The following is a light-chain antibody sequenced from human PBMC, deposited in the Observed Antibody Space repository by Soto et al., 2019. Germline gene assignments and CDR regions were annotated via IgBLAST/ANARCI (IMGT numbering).Light chain of an antibody. Sequence: QSVLTQPPSVSAAPGQKVTISCSGSFSNIGNNYVSWYQKLPGTAPKLLIYENIKRPSGIPDRFSGSKSGTSATLGITGLQTGDEADYYCGTWDSSLSVVLFGGGTKLTVL. CDR1: FSNIGNNY. V-gene: IGLV1-51*02. CDR2: ENI. CDR3: GTWDSSLSVVL. J-gene: IGLJ2*01.